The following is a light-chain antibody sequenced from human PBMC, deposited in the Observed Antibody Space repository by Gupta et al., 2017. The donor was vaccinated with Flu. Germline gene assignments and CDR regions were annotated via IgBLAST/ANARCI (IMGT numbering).Light chain of an antibody. CDR2: AAS. CDR3: QQSDSTPRT. CDR1: QNINNY. Sequence: PSSLSSSVGDRVTITCRASQNINNYLNWYHQKPGKAPKLLIYAASSLQSGVPSRFSGSGSGTDFTLTISSLQPEDFAIYYCQQSDSTPRTFGQGTKVEIK. J-gene: IGKJ1*01. V-gene: IGKV1-39*01.